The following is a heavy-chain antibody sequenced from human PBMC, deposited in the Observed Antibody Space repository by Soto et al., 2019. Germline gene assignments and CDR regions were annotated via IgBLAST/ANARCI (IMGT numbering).Heavy chain of an antibody. Sequence: QVQLVQSGAEVKKPGSSVKVSCKASGGTFSSYTISWVRQAPGQGLEWMGRIIPILGIANYAQKFQGRVTNTADKPTSTAYMELSSLRTEETAEYYCARGGCSSTSCQYYCYYYYMDVWGKGTTVTVSS. CDR3: ARGGCSSTSCQYYCYYYYMDV. V-gene: IGHV1-69*02. CDR1: GGTFSSYT. D-gene: IGHD2-2*01. J-gene: IGHJ6*03. CDR2: IIPILGIA.